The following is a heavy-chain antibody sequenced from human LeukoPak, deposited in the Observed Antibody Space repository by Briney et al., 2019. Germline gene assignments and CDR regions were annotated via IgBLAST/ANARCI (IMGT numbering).Heavy chain of an antibody. V-gene: IGHV3-13*01. CDR1: GFTFSNYA. CDR2: IGTAGDT. CDR3: ARGPGRDGYRGYAFDI. Sequence: GGSLRLSCAASGFTFSNYAMYWVRQAPGKGLEWVSVIGTAGDTYYPGSVKGRFTISRENAKNSLYLQMNSLRAGDTAVYYCARGPGRDGYRGYAFDIWGQGTMVTVSS. J-gene: IGHJ3*02. D-gene: IGHD5-24*01.